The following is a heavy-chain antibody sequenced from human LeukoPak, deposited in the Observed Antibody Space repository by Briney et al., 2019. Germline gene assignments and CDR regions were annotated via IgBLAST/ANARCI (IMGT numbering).Heavy chain of an antibody. J-gene: IGHJ6*03. V-gene: IGHV4-4*07. CDR2: IYTSGST. CDR3: ARGLPGGQQTYYMDV. Sequence: PSETLSLTCTVSGGSISSYYWSWLRQPAGKGLEWIGRIYTSGSTNYNPSLTSRVTMSVDTSKNQFSLKLSSVTAADTAVYYCARGLPGGQQTYYMDVWGKGTTVTVSS. D-gene: IGHD2-8*02. CDR1: GGSISSYY.